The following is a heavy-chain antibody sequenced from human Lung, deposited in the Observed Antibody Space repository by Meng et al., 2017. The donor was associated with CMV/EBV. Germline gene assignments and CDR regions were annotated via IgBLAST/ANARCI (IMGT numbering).Heavy chain of an antibody. Sequence: GGSXRLXCAASGFPFGNYGMHWVRQAPGKGLEWVAFIPYDGSNQDYADSVKGRFTISRDNSNNTVYLQMNSLRAEDTAVYYCAKDQWVMVYANSYDYWGQGTLVTVSS. CDR2: IPYDGSNQ. V-gene: IGHV3-30*02. D-gene: IGHD2-8*01. CDR1: GFPFGNYG. J-gene: IGHJ4*02. CDR3: AKDQWVMVYANSYDY.